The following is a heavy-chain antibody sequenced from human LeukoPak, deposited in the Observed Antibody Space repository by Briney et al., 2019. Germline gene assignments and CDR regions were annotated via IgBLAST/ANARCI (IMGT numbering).Heavy chain of an antibody. V-gene: IGHV3-30*02. Sequence: PGGSLRLSCAASGFTFSSYGMHWVRQAPGKGLEWVAFIRYDGSNKYYADSVKGRFTISRDNSKNTLYLQMNSLRAEDTAVYYCAKVGSGLLNATYYYYYYMDVWGKGTTVTVSS. J-gene: IGHJ6*03. CDR3: AKVGSGLLNATYYYYYYMDV. D-gene: IGHD1-26*01. CDR2: IRYDGSNK. CDR1: GFTFSSYG.